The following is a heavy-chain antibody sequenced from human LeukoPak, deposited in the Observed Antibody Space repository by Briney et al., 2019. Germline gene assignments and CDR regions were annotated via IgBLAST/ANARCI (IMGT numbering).Heavy chain of an antibody. V-gene: IGHV3-73*01. CDR1: GFTFSGSA. CDR3: TRAYYYYMDV. Sequence: PGGSLRLSCAASGFTFSGSAMHWVRQASGKGLEWVGRIRSKANSYATAYAASVKGRFTISRDDPKNTAYLQMNSLKTEDTAVYYCTRAYYYYMDVWGKGTTVSVSS. CDR2: IRSKANSYAT. J-gene: IGHJ6*03.